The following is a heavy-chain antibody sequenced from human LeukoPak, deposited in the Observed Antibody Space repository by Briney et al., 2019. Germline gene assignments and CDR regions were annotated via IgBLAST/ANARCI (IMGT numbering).Heavy chain of an antibody. V-gene: IGHV3-23*01. CDR3: AKEAKELGLRLGELSTDAFDI. Sequence: GGSLRLSCAASGFTFSSYAMSWVRQAPGKGLEWVSAISGSGGSTYYADSVKGRFTISRDNSKNTLYLQMNSLGAEDTAVYYCAKEAKELGLRLGELSTDAFDIWGQGTMVTASS. CDR2: ISGSGGST. J-gene: IGHJ3*02. CDR1: GFTFSSYA. D-gene: IGHD3-16*02.